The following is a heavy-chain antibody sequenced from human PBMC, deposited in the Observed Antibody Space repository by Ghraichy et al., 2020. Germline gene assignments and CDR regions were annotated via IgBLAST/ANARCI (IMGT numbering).Heavy chain of an antibody. CDR3: ARARELLDY. CDR1: GFTFSSYS. D-gene: IGHD1-26*01. V-gene: IGHV3-21*01. Sequence: GGSLRLSCAAPGFTFSSYSMNWVRQAPGKGLEWVSSISSSSSYIYYADLVKGRFTISRDNAKNSLYLQMNSLRAEDTAVYYCARARELLDYWGQGTLVTVSS. CDR2: ISSSSSYI. J-gene: IGHJ4*02.